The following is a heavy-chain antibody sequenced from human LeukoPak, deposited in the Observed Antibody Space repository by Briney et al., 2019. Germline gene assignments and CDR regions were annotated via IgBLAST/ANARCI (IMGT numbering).Heavy chain of an antibody. J-gene: IGHJ4*02. CDR1: GGSISSGGYY. Sequence: PLQTLSLTCTVSGGSISSGGYYFNWIRQHPGKGLEWIGYIYYSGSTSYNPSLKSRVTISIDTSKNQFSLRLSSVTAADTAVYYCARDGGYGSGTYYFNYWGQGTLVTVSS. V-gene: IGHV4-31*03. D-gene: IGHD3-10*01. CDR2: IYYSGST. CDR3: ARDGGYGSGTYYFNY.